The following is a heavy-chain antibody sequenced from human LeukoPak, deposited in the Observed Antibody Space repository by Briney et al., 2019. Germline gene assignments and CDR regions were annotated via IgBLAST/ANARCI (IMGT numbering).Heavy chain of an antibody. CDR2: IGDSGATT. CDR1: GFTLSSYA. CDR3: ASFHYYGSGAYYLSY. D-gene: IGHD3-10*01. J-gene: IGHJ4*02. Sequence: GGSLRLSWAASGFTLSSYAMTWVRQAPGKGLEGVSDIGDSGATTYYADSVKGRFTISRDNSKNTLYLQMSSLRAEDTAVYFCASFHYYGSGAYYLSYWGQGTLVTVSS. V-gene: IGHV3-23*01.